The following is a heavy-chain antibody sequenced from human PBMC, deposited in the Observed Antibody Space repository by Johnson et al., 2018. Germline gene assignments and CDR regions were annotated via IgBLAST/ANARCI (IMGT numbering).Heavy chain of an antibody. CDR2: VYPRGST. CDR3: ARGGEYFQD. J-gene: IGHJ1*01. CDR1: GGSISSYW. D-gene: IGHD6-25*01. Sequence: QVQLQESGPGLVKXSETLSLTCTVSGGSISSYWWSWIRPPPGKGLEDIGYVYPRGSTIYNPSLERRVTITIDTSKNQFSLKLRSVTAADTAMYYCARGGEYFQDWGQGTLVTVSS. V-gene: IGHV4-59*01.